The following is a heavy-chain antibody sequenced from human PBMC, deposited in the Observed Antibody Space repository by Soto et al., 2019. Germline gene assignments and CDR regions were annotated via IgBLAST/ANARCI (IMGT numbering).Heavy chain of an antibody. CDR1: GFTFSSYW. Sequence: EVQLVESGGGLVQPGGSLRLSYTASGFTFSSYWMHWVRQAPGKGLVWVSRINSNASTTTYADSVKGRFTISRDNAKNTLYLQMNSLRAEDTAVYYCARVRYGDYGRFDPWGQGTLVTVSS. V-gene: IGHV3-74*01. J-gene: IGHJ5*02. CDR2: INSNASTT. D-gene: IGHD4-17*01. CDR3: ARVRYGDYGRFDP.